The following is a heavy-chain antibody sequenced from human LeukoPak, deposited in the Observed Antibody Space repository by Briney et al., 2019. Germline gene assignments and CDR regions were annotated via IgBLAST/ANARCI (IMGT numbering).Heavy chain of an antibody. V-gene: IGHV3-7*03. Sequence: GGSLRLSCEGSAFILSGHWMNWVRQTPGKGLEWVAGIKEDGSERQYVDSVKGRFSISRDNTKGSLFLQLNSLRAEDTAVYYCARGADNWNSEYYFDYWGQGTLVTVSS. J-gene: IGHJ4*02. D-gene: IGHD1-7*01. CDR2: IKEDGSER. CDR3: ARGADNWNSEYYFDY. CDR1: AFILSGHW.